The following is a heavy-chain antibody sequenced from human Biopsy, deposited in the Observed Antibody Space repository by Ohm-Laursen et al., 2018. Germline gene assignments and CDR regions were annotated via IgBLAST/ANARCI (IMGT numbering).Heavy chain of an antibody. CDR2: IYYSGGT. D-gene: IGHD1-7*01. Sequence: TLSLTCSVSGGAMPATAWSWSGLAPGKGLEWIGYIYYSGGTQYNPSLASRVTFSVDMSKSQYSLKLCSVTAADTAVYYCARVEAGNYDTLDFWGQGTLVAVSA. CDR3: ARVEAGNYDTLDF. V-gene: IGHV4-59*13. CDR1: GGAMPATA. J-gene: IGHJ3*01.